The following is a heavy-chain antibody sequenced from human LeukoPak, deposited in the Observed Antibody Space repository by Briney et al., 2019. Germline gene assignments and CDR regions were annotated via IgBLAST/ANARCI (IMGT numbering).Heavy chain of an antibody. Sequence: SETLSLTCAVYGGSFSGYYRSWIRQPPGKGLEWIGEINHSGSTNYNPSLKSRVTISVDTSKNQFSLKLSSVTAADTAVYYCARGFQYFQHWGQGTLVTVSS. V-gene: IGHV4-34*01. D-gene: IGHD2/OR15-2a*01. CDR2: INHSGST. CDR3: ARGFQYFQH. J-gene: IGHJ1*01. CDR1: GGSFSGYY.